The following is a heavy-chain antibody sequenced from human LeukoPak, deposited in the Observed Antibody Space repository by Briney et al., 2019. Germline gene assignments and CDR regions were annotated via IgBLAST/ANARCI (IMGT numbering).Heavy chain of an antibody. Sequence: GGSLRLSCAASGFTFSSYSMNWVRQAPGKGLEWVSSISSSSSYIYYADSVKGRFTISRDNAKNTLYLQMNSLGAEDTAVYYCARGPGYCSGGSCYKDFDYWGQGTLVTVSS. D-gene: IGHD2-15*01. J-gene: IGHJ4*02. CDR3: ARGPGYCSGGSCYKDFDY. V-gene: IGHV3-21*01. CDR1: GFTFSSYS. CDR2: ISSSSSYI.